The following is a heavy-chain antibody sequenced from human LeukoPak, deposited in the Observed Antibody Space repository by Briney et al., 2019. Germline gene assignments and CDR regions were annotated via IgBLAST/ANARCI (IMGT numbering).Heavy chain of an antibody. CDR3: ARDVSGYDYYDY. Sequence: ASVKVSCKASGYTFTSYGISWVRQAPGQWLEWMGWISAYNGNTNYAQKLQGRVTMTTDTSTSTAYMELRSLRSDDTAVYYCARDVSGYDYYDYWGQGTLVTVSS. V-gene: IGHV1-18*04. CDR2: ISAYNGNT. J-gene: IGHJ4*02. CDR1: GYTFTSYG. D-gene: IGHD5-12*01.